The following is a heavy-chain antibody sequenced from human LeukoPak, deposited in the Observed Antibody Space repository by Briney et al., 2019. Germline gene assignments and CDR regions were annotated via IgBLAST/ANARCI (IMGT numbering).Heavy chain of an antibody. D-gene: IGHD1-26*01. J-gene: IGHJ4*02. Sequence: ASVKISCKASGYVFSSFGVCWARQAPGQGLEWMGWSGAYIGNTNYAQKFQGRLTMTTDASMSIAYMELRSLRSDDTAVYYCARGVRGSQKLDYWGQGTLVTVSS. CDR1: GYVFSSFG. V-gene: IGHV1-18*01. CDR2: SGAYIGNT. CDR3: ARGVRGSQKLDY.